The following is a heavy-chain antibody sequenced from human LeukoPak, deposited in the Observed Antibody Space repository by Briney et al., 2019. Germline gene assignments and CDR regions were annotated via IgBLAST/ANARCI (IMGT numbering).Heavy chain of an antibody. CDR1: GGSISSYY. J-gene: IGHJ3*02. D-gene: IGHD3-3*01. V-gene: IGHV4-59*08. CDR2: IYYSGST. Sequence: SETLSLTCTVSGGSISSYYWSWIRQPPGKGLEWIGYIYYSGSTNYNPSLKSRVTISVDTSKNQFSLKLSSVTAADTAVYYCARRKSGYKAFDIWGQGTMVTVSS. CDR3: ARRKSGYKAFDI.